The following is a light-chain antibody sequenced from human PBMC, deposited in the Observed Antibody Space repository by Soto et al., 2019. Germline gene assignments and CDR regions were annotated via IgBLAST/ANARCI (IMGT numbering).Light chain of an antibody. CDR3: QQGNSFPVT. CDR1: QDIKYW. Sequence: DIQMTQSPSSVSASVGDRVTITCRASQDIKYWLAWYQQKPGKAPNLLIYAASSLQSGVPSRFSGSGSGTDFALTISSLQPEYFATYYCQQGNSFPVTFGQGTKLEIQ. V-gene: IGKV1-12*01. CDR2: AAS. J-gene: IGKJ2*01.